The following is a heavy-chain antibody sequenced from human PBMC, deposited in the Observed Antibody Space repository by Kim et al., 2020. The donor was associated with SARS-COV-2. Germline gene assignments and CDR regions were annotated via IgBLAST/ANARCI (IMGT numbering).Heavy chain of an antibody. V-gene: IGHV4-59*08. J-gene: IGHJ4*02. Sequence: TNYNPSLKSRVTISVDTSKNQFSLKLSSVTAADTAVYYCARRGRYSHNDYWGQGTLVTVSS. CDR3: ARRGRYSHNDY. D-gene: IGHD3-10*01. CDR2: T.